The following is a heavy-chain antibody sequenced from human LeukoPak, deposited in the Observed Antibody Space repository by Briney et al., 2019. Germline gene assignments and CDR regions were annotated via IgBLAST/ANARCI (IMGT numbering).Heavy chain of an antibody. CDR3: ARAPTPYFTYYMDV. V-gene: IGHV3-48*02. CDR1: GFSFSGLG. J-gene: IGHJ6*03. D-gene: IGHD2-21*01. CDR2: IGSSGSAGGNI. Sequence: YPGGSLRLSCAASGFSFSGLGMNWVRQAPGKGLEWISYIGSSGSAGGNIYYAVSVKGRFTVSRDNAKDSLFLQMNSLQDADTAVYYCARAPTPYFTYYMDVWGKGTTVTVSS.